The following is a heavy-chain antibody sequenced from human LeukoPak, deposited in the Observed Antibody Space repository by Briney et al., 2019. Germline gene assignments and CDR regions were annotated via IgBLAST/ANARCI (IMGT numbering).Heavy chain of an antibody. CDR1: GGSISSYY. Sequence: SETLSLTCTVSGGSISSYYWSWIRQPAGKGLEWIGRIYTSGSTNYNPSLKSRVTMSVDTSKNQFSLKLSSVTAADTAVYYCARDKAGVRDYYYYMDVWGKGTTVTISS. D-gene: IGHD3-10*01. V-gene: IGHV4-4*07. J-gene: IGHJ6*03. CDR3: ARDKAGVRDYYYYMDV. CDR2: IYTSGST.